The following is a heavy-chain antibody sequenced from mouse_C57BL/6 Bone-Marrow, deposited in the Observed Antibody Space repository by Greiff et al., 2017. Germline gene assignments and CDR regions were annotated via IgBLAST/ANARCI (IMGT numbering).Heavy chain of an antibody. Sequence: EVQLQQSGPELVKPGASVKISCKASGYTFTDYYMNWVKQSHGKSLEWIGDINPNNGGTSYNQKFKGKATLTVDKSSSTAYMELRSLTSEDSAVYYCATYYDYDDYFDYWGQGTTLTGSS. CDR1: GYTFTDYY. D-gene: IGHD2-4*01. CDR3: ATYYDYDDYFDY. V-gene: IGHV1-26*01. CDR2: INPNNGGT. J-gene: IGHJ2*01.